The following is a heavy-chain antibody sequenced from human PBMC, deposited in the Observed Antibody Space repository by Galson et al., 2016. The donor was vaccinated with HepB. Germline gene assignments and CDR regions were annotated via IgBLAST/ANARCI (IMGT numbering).Heavy chain of an antibody. CDR2: LSSSAMTT. CDR1: GFTFSNYA. D-gene: IGHD3-3*01. Sequence: SLRLSCAASGFTFSNYAMNWVRQVPGKGLEWVSPLSSSAMTTHYADSVKGRFTISRDNSKNTLYLQMNSLRAEDTAVYYCAKGPNSECGWFDYWGQGTLVIVSS. CDR3: AKGPNSECGWFDY. V-gene: IGHV3-23*01. J-gene: IGHJ5*01.